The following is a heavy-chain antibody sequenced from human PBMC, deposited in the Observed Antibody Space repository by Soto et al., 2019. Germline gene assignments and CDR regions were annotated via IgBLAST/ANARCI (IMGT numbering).Heavy chain of an antibody. Sequence: PGGSLKPSCAPFGFTFRSYHLHWARQAPGKGLEWVATISTDENKTYYTDSVKGRFTISRDNSKNTLYLQVNSLRAEDTAVYYCARAMDTAMTSKDSWLDPWGKGIRVTGSS. CDR2: ISTDENKT. CDR1: GFTFRSYH. CDR3: ARAMDTAMTSKDSWLDP. J-gene: IGHJ5*02. D-gene: IGHD5-18*01. V-gene: IGHV3-30-3*01.